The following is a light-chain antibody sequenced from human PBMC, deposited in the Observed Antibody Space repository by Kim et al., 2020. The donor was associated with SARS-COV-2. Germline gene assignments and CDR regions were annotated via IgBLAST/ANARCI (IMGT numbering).Light chain of an antibody. Sequence: AFVGDRVTITCQTSKDIRKLLNWYQQKNGKDPKRLSYETSNLQTGGPSRFSGSVYGTDFTFTIRSLQPEDIVTYFCQQYENLPLTLVAGTKRDIK. CDR1: KDIRKL. J-gene: IGKJ4*01. V-gene: IGKV1-33*01. CDR2: ETS. CDR3: QQYENLPLT.